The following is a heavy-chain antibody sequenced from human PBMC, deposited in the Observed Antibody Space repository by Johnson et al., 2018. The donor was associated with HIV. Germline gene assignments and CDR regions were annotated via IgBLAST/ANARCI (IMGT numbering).Heavy chain of an antibody. Sequence: QVQLVESGGGVVQPGGSLRLSCAASAFTFSDYGMHWVRQAPGKGLEWVAFIRSDGSSTYYADSVKGRFTISRDNSKNTLYLQMNSLRAEDTAVYYCARDQRWGFTTGPHDAFDIWGQGTLVTVSS. J-gene: IGHJ3*02. CDR3: ARDQRWGFTTGPHDAFDI. CDR2: IRSDGSST. V-gene: IGHV3-30*02. D-gene: IGHD3-22*01. CDR1: AFTFSDYG.